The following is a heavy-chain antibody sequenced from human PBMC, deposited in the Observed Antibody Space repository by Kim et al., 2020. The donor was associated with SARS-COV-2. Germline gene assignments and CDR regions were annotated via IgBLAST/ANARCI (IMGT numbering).Heavy chain of an antibody. V-gene: IGHV1-69*13. CDR2: IIPIFGTA. D-gene: IGHD1-26*01. Sequence: SVKVSCKASGGTFSSYAISWVRQAPGQGLEWMGGIIPIFGTANYPQKFQGGATITADESTSTAYMELSSLRSEDTAVYYCARGHGGSYYWPGLYYYYGMDVWGQGTTVTVSS. CDR1: GGTFSSYA. CDR3: ARGHGGSYYWPGLYYYYGMDV. J-gene: IGHJ6*02.